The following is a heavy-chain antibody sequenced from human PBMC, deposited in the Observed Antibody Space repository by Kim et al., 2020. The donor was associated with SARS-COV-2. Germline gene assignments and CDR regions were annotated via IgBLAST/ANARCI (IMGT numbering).Heavy chain of an antibody. CDR2: INGVGSRT. V-gene: IGHV3-74*01. CDR1: GLYI. Sequence: GGSLRLSCWTSGLYIIHWVRQAPGKGLVWVARINGVGSRTNYADSAEGRFTISRDNAKNTLSLQMNSLRAEDTAVYYCARDLRDGYNSPPDYWGQGTLVT. J-gene: IGHJ4*02. D-gene: IGHD1-1*01. CDR3: ARDLRDGYNSPPDY.